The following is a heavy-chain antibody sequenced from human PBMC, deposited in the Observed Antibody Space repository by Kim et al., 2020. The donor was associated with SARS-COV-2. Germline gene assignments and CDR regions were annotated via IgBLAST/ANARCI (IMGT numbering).Heavy chain of an antibody. V-gene: IGHV4-59*09. Sequence: PKGRVTISGDTSKNQFSLKLSSVTAADTAVYYCARGHWYYDFWSGYYFDPWGQGTLVTVSS. D-gene: IGHD3-3*01. CDR3: ARGHWYYDFWSGYYFDP. J-gene: IGHJ5*02.